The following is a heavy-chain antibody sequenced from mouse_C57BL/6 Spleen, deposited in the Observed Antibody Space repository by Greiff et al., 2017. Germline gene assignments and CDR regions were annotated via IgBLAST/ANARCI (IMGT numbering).Heavy chain of an antibody. CDR3: ARSLYYDYDDYAMDY. Sequence: VQLQQPGTELVKPGASVKLSCKASGYTFTSYWMPWVKQRPGPGLEWIGNINPSNGGTNYNEKFKSKATLTLDKSSSTAYMQLSMLTSVDSAVYYCARSLYYDYDDYAMDYWGQGTSVTVSS. V-gene: IGHV1-53*01. CDR1: GYTFTSYW. CDR2: INPSNGGT. D-gene: IGHD2-4*01. J-gene: IGHJ4*01.